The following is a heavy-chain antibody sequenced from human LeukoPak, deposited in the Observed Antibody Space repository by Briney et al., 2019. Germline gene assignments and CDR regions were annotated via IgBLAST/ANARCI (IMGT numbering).Heavy chain of an antibody. Sequence: SETLSLTCAVYGGSFSGYYWTWIRQPPGKGLEWIGETNHSGGTNYNPSLKSRVTMSVDTSMNQFSLRLNSVTAADTAVYYCARAYGSGSYHSNWFESWGQGTLVIVSS. CDR3: ARAYGSGSYHSNWFES. CDR2: TNHSGGT. D-gene: IGHD3-10*01. J-gene: IGHJ5*01. CDR1: GGSFSGYY. V-gene: IGHV4-34*01.